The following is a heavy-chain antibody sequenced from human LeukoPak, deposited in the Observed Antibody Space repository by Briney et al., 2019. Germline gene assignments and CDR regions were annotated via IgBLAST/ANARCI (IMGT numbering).Heavy chain of an antibody. Sequence: PGGSLRLSCAASGFTFSNYAIHWVRQAPGKGLEWVAVISYDGSNKYYADSVKGRFTISRDNSKNALYLQMNSLRAEDTAVYYCARVRVDIAMFTWLNWYCDLWGRGTLVTVSS. CDR3: ARVRVDIAMFTWLNWYCDL. V-gene: IGHV3-30-3*01. CDR2: ISYDGSNK. J-gene: IGHJ2*01. D-gene: IGHD5-18*01. CDR1: GFTFSNYA.